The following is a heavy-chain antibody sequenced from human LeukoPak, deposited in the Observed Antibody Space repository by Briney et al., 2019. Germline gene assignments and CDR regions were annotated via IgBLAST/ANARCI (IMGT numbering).Heavy chain of an antibody. CDR1: GFTFSNYA. Sequence: PGGSLRLSCAASGFTFSNYAMSWVRQAPGKGLEWVSSISSSSSYIHYADSVKGRFTISRDNAKNSLYLQMNSLRAEDTAVYYCARERNYYDSSGYYYRSYFDYWGQGTLVTVSS. V-gene: IGHV3-21*01. CDR3: ARERNYYDSSGYYYRSYFDY. CDR2: ISSSSSYI. J-gene: IGHJ4*02. D-gene: IGHD3-22*01.